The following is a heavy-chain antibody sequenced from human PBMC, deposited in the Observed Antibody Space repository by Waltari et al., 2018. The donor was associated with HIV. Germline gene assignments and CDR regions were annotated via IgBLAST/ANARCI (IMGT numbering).Heavy chain of an antibody. D-gene: IGHD4-17*01. CDR3: ARNGDYAPAY. J-gene: IGHJ4*02. Sequence: QVQLVQFGAEVKKPGSSVKVSCRASGDTFRTNTISWVRQAPGKGLEWMGGIPPIFKTTKYAQKVQGRVTLTADESTRTTYMELTSLRSDDTAMYYCARNGDYAPAYWGQGTLVTVSS. V-gene: IGHV1-69*01. CDR1: GDTFRTNT. CDR2: IPPIFKTT.